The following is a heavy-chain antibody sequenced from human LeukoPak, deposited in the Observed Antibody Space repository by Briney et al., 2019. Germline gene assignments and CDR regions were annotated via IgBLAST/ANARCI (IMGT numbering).Heavy chain of an antibody. CDR2: IYSDGSS. Sequence: PSETLSLTCTVSGGSISGHYWSWLRQPDGKGLEWIGHIYSDGSSTYSPSHKSRLTMSVDTAKNQFSLRLYSVTAADTAVFYCARGPAASGYFDFWDQGTLVTVSS. CDR3: ARGPAASGYFDF. CDR1: GGSISGHY. D-gene: IGHD6-13*01. V-gene: IGHV4-4*07. J-gene: IGHJ4*02.